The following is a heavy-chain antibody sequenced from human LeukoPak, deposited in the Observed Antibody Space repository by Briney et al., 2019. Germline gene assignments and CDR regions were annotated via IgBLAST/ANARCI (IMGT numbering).Heavy chain of an antibody. V-gene: IGHV5-10-1*01. J-gene: IGHJ4*02. CDR1: GYRFTDYW. Sequence: GESLKISSKASGYRFTDYWISWVRQMPGRDLEWMGRIDPSDSYRNYSPSFQGPLTISTDKSINTAYLQGSSLKASDTAIYCGARHSSPRYYFDSWGQGTLVAVSS. CDR3: ARHSSPRYYFDS. CDR2: IDPSDSYR.